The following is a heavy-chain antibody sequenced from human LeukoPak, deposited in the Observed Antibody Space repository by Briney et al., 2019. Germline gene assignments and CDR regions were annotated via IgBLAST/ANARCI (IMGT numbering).Heavy chain of an antibody. Sequence: PGGSLRLSCAASGFTFSSYAMHWVRQAPGKGLEYVSAISSNGGSTYYANSVKGRFTISRDNSKNTLYLQMGRLRAEDTAVYYCARAYGSGSYRVGYYYYYYMDVWGKGTTVTVSS. D-gene: IGHD3-10*01. CDR2: ISSNGGST. V-gene: IGHV3-64*01. CDR3: ARAYGSGSYRVGYYYYYYMDV. J-gene: IGHJ6*03. CDR1: GFTFSSYA.